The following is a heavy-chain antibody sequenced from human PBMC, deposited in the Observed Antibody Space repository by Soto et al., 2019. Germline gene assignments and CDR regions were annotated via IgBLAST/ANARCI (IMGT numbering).Heavy chain of an antibody. CDR2: IYYSGTT. CDR1: GGAISRGDYY. CDR3: ARVIVRRSGRRVLNLCTPLDS. V-gene: IGHV4-30-4*01. D-gene: IGHD3-10*02. J-gene: IGHJ4*02. Sequence: QVRLQESGPGLVKPSQTLSLTCTVSGGAISRGDYYWSWIRQPPGKGLEWLGHIYYSGTTYYNPSLQSQFTISVDTSRNQFSLKLRSLTAADTAVYYWARVIVRRSGRRVLNLCTPLDSWGQGTLVTVSS.